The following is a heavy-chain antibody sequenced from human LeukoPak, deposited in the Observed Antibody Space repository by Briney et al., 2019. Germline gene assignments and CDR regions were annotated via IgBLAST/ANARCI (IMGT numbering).Heavy chain of an antibody. CDR2: INPSGGST. CDR1: GYTFTRHY. CDR3: ARVQEATSQSGYHWLDY. J-gene: IGHJ4*02. D-gene: IGHD3-3*01. V-gene: IGHV1-46*01. Sequence: ASVKVSCKASGYTFTRHYMHWVRQAPGQGLEWMGIINPSGGSTSYAQKFQGRVTMTRDTSASTVYMELSSLRSEDTAVYYCARVQEATSQSGYHWLDYWGQGTLVTVSS.